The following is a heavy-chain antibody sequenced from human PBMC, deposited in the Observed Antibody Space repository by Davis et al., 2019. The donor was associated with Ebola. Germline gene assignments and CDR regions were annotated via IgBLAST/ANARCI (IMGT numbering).Heavy chain of an antibody. CDR3: ARVPIFGVVTYWYFDL. V-gene: IGHV3-23*01. D-gene: IGHD3-3*01. CDR2: ISGSGGST. Sequence: PGGSLRLSCAASGFTFITNAMTWVRLTPGKGLEWVSTISGSGGSTYYADSVKGRFTISRDNSRNTLDLQMNSLRAEDTAVYYCARVPIFGVVTYWYFDLWGRGTLVTVSS. J-gene: IGHJ2*01. CDR1: GFTFITNA.